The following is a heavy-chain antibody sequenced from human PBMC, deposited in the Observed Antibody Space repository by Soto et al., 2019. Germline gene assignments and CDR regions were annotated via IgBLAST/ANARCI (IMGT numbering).Heavy chain of an antibody. J-gene: IGHJ6*02. Sequence: SGPTLVNPPASVKVSCKVSGYTLTELSMHWVRQAPGKGLEWMGGFDPEDGETIYAQKFQGRVTMTEDTSTDTAYMELSSLRSEDTAVYYCATGGPYGSGSYYKVGYYYYGMDVWGQGTTVTVSS. CDR2: FDPEDGET. CDR3: ATGGPYGSGSYYKVGYYYYGMDV. D-gene: IGHD3-10*01. V-gene: IGHV1-24*01. CDR1: GYTLTELS.